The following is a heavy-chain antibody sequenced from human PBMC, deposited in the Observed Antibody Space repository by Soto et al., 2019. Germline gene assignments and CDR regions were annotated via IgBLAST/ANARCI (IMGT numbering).Heavy chain of an antibody. V-gene: IGHV3-7*05. CDR1: GFTFSKYY. Sequence: GGALRLSCTASGFTFSKYYMVWVCQAPGRGLEWVANINQDGSAKYYVDSVKGRFTISRDNAKSSLYLQINSLRAEDTATYYCGRGFGGTHWGQGSLVTVSS. CDR2: INQDGSAK. D-gene: IGHD2-15*01. CDR3: GRGFGGTH. J-gene: IGHJ4*02.